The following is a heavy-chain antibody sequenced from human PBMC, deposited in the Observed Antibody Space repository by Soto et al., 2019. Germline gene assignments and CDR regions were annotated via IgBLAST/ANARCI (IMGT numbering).Heavy chain of an antibody. Sequence: SVKVSCKASGFTFTSSAVQWVRQARGQRLEWIGWIVVGSGNTNYAQKFQERVTITRDMSTSTAYMELSSLRSEDTAVYYCAACTSCYGNYYYYGMDVWGQGTTVTVSS. J-gene: IGHJ6*02. CDR1: GFTFTSSA. D-gene: IGHD2-2*01. V-gene: IGHV1-58*01. CDR2: IVVGSGNT. CDR3: AACTSCYGNYYYYGMDV.